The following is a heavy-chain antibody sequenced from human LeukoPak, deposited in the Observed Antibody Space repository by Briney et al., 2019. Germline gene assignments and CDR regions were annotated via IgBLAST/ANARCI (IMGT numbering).Heavy chain of an antibody. CDR3: ARSNVNCSGGSCSSRSWPYYYNGMAV. V-gene: IGHV4-59*08. Sequence: ASETLSLTCTVSGGSISSYYWSWIRQPPGKGLEWIGYIYYSGSTNYNPSLKSRVTISVDTSKNQFSLMLSSVTAADTAVYSCARSNVNCSGGSCSSRSWPYYYNGMAVWGQGTTVTAPS. CDR2: IYYSGST. J-gene: IGHJ6*02. CDR1: GGSISSYY. D-gene: IGHD2-15*01.